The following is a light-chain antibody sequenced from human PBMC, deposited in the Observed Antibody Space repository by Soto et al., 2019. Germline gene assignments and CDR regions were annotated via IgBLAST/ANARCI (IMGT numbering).Light chain of an antibody. CDR3: QEYDSAPWT. CDR2: AAS. J-gene: IGKJ1*01. CDR1: QGISNY. Sequence: DIQMTQSPSSVSASVGDRVTITCRASQGISNYLAWYQQKPGKVPRLLLHAASTLQSGVPSRFSGSGSGTDFTLTISSLQPEDFVTYYCQEYDSAPWTFGPGTKVETK. V-gene: IGKV1-27*01.